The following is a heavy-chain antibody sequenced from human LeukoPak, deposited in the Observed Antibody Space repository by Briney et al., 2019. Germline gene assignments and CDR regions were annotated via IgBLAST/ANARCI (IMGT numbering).Heavy chain of an antibody. CDR3: ARAQWLAPNWFDP. Sequence: SETLSLTCAVYGGSFSGYYWSWIRQPPGKGPEWIGEINHSGSTNYNPSLKSRVTISVDTSKNQFSLKLSSVTAADTAVYYCARAQWLAPNWFDPWGQGTLVTVSS. CDR2: INHSGST. D-gene: IGHD6-19*01. V-gene: IGHV4-34*01. CDR1: GGSFSGYY. J-gene: IGHJ5*02.